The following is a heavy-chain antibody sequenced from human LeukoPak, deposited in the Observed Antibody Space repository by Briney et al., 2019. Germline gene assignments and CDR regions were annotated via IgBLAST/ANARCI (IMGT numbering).Heavy chain of an antibody. CDR3: ASPHVLKVRGVTNVYFDY. Sequence: SETLSLTCTVSGGSISSSSYYWGWIRQPPGKGLEWIGSIYYSGSTYYNPSLKSRVTISVDTSKNQFSLKLSSVTAADTAVYHCASPHVLKVRGVTNVYFDYWGQGTLVTVSS. J-gene: IGHJ4*02. CDR2: IYYSGST. D-gene: IGHD3-10*01. V-gene: IGHV4-39*01. CDR1: GGSISSSSYY.